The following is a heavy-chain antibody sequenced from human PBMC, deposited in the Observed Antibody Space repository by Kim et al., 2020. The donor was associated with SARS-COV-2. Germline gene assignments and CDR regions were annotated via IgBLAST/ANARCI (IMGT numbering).Heavy chain of an antibody. Sequence: ASVKVSCKASGYTFTSYAMNWVRQAPGQGLEWMGWINTNTGNPTYAQGFTGRFVFSLDTSVSTAYLQISSLKAEDTAVYYCARGGIVVVVAQIVSDYWGQGTLVTVSS. CDR3: ARGGIVVVVAQIVSDY. V-gene: IGHV7-4-1*02. CDR2: INTNTGNP. CDR1: GYTFTSYA. J-gene: IGHJ4*02. D-gene: IGHD2-15*01.